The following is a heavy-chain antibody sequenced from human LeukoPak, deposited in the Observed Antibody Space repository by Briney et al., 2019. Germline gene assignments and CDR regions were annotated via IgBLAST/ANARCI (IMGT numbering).Heavy chain of an antibody. Sequence: SETLSLTCAVFGGSFSGYYWTWIRQSPGKGLEWIGEINHSGSTNYNPSLKSRVTISVDTSKNQFSLKLSSVTAADTAVYYCAREWSGSYYFDYWGQGTLVTVSS. CDR3: AREWSGSYYFDY. D-gene: IGHD1-26*01. CDR2: INHSGST. CDR1: GGSFSGYY. V-gene: IGHV4-34*01. J-gene: IGHJ4*02.